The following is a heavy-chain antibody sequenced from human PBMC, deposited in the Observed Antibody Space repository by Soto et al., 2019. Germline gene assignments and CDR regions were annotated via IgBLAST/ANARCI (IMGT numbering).Heavy chain of an antibody. J-gene: IGHJ4*02. CDR3: ARAFEGAKVLDY. D-gene: IGHD1-26*01. Sequence: GGSLRLSCAASGFTFSSYDMHWVRQATGKGLEWVSAIGTAGDTYYPGSVKGRFTISRENAKNSLYLQMNSLRAGDTAVYYCARAFEGAKVLDYWGQGTLVTVSS. CDR2: IGTAGDT. CDR1: GFTFSSYD. V-gene: IGHV3-13*01.